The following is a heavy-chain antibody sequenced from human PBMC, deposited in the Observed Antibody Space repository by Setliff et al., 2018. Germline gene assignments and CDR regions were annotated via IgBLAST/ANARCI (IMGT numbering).Heavy chain of an antibody. CDR2: INPNSGGT. Sequence: ASVKVSCKASGYTFTDYYMHWVQQAPGKGLEWMGWINPNSGGTNYAQKFQGWVTMTRDTSISTAYMELSRLRSDDTAVYYCARAGGSGWYFDAFDIWGQGTMVTVSS. J-gene: IGHJ3*02. V-gene: IGHV1-2*04. D-gene: IGHD6-19*01. CDR3: ARAGGSGWYFDAFDI. CDR1: GYTFTDYY.